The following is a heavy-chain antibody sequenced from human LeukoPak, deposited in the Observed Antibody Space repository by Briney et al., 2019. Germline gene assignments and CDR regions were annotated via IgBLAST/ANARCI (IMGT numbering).Heavy chain of an antibody. J-gene: IGHJ6*02. CDR1: GFAFSSYN. CDR2: IGSRGSPT. Sequence: PGGSLRLSCAASGFAFSSYNMNWVRQAPGKGREWISYIGSRGSPTHYAASGGGRFTISRGNAKNSLYLQMNSLREEDTAVYFSARRPYSDTSRRLSAVWGQGTTVTVSS. D-gene: IGHD3-22*01. CDR3: ARRPYSDTSRRLSAV. V-gene: IGHV3-48*02.